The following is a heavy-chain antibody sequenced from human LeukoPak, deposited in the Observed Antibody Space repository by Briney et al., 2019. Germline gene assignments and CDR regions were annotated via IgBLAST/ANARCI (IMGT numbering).Heavy chain of an antibody. CDR3: ASDSGSYHPAFDI. CDR1: GYSFTGYW. D-gene: IGHD1-26*01. V-gene: IGHV5-51*01. J-gene: IGHJ3*02. CDR2: IYPADSDT. Sequence: RHGESLKISWKGSGYSFTGYWIGWVRRMPGKGLEWMGIIYPADSDTRYSPSLQGQVTISADKSISTAYLQWSSLKASDTAMYYCASDSGSYHPAFDIWGQGTMVTVSS.